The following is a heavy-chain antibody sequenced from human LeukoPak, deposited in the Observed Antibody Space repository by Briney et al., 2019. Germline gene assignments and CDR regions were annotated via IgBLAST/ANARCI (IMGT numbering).Heavy chain of an antibody. V-gene: IGHV3-23*01. CDR2: ISGSGGST. D-gene: IGHD6-13*01. CDR1: GFTFSSYA. CDR3: AKGNQYSSSLDY. Sequence: GGSLRLSCAASGFTFSSYAMIWVRQAPGKGLEWVSAISGSGGSTYYADSVKGRFTISRDNSKDTLYLQMNSLRAEDTAVYYCAKGNQYSSSLDYWGQGTLVTVSS. J-gene: IGHJ4*02.